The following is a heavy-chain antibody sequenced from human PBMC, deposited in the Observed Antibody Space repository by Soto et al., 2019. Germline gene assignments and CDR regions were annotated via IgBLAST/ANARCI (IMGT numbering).Heavy chain of an antibody. CDR3: ARSDYYEGTGTFEN. Sequence: ASVKVSCKASGYNFSDFGITWVRQAPGQGLEWMGWISGKNGNTNYAQKVQGRVTLTADTSTRTAYMEMRALTSDDTGIYYCARSDYYEGTGTFENWGQGTPVTVSS. CDR2: ISGKNGNT. D-gene: IGHD4-17*01. J-gene: IGHJ4*02. CDR1: GYNFSDFG. V-gene: IGHV1-18*04.